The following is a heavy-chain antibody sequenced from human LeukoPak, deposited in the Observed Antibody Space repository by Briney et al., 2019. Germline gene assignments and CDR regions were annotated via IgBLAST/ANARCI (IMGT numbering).Heavy chain of an antibody. CDR1: GGSFSGYY. D-gene: IGHD3-10*01. CDR3: ARRLGRKFGERFYYYHYMDV. J-gene: IGHJ6*03. CDR2: MNHSGGT. Sequence: SETLSLTCAVYGGSFSGYYWSWIRQPPGKGLEWIGEMNHSGGTDYNPSLKSRVTISVDTSKNQFSLKLSSVTAADTAVYYCARRLGRKFGERFYYYHYMDVWGKGTTVTISS. V-gene: IGHV4-34*01.